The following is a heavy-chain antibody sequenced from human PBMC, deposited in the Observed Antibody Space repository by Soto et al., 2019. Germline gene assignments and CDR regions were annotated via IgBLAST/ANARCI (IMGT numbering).Heavy chain of an antibody. V-gene: IGHV3-33*01. CDR3: ARDKGVTCLDD. D-gene: IGHD3-16*02. CDR2: IWSDGSKA. CDR1: GLIFSRSG. Sequence: QLQLVESGGGVVQPGGSLRLSCAASGLIFSRSGMHWVRQAPGKGLEWVAMIWSDGSKAYYADSVRGRFTISRDDSKNMLYLQMGSLTADDTAVYYCARDKGVTCLDDWGQGTLVTVSS. J-gene: IGHJ4*02.